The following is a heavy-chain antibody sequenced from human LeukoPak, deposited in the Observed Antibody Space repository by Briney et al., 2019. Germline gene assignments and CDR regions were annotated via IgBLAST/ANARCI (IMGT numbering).Heavy chain of an antibody. CDR3: ARGPSLEHDSGNLFDF. D-gene: IGHD1-26*01. V-gene: IGHV3-23*01. CDR2: ISARSEKT. J-gene: IGHJ4*01. CDR1: GFTFNDYV. Sequence: GGSLRLSCAASGFTFNDYVMRWVRQAPGKGLEWVSGISARSEKTYYADSVKGRFTISGDNSKNTFFLQMNSLRVDDTAVYFCARGPSLEHDSGNLFDFWGHGVLVTVSS.